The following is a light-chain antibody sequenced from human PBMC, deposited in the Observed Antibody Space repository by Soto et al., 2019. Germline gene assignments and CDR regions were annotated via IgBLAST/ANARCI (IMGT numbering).Light chain of an antibody. Sequence: DIEMTQSPSSLSASVGDRVTVTCRASENINFYLNWYQHKAGKAPKLLIYAASSLQTGVPSRFSGSGSGTHFTLTISSLQPEDFATYYCQQSDSTPFTFCPATTVDIK. V-gene: IGKV1-39*01. CDR2: AAS. CDR3: QQSDSTPFT. J-gene: IGKJ3*01. CDR1: ENINFY.